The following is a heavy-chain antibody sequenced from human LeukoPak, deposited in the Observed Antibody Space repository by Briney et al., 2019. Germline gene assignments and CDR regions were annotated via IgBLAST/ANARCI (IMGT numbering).Heavy chain of an antibody. CDR3: ARDQFAFGLFDY. CDR2: IYSGGST. CDR1: GFTVSSNY. V-gene: IGHV3-53*01. J-gene: IGHJ4*02. Sequence: GGSLRLSCAASGFTVSSNYMSWVRQAPGKGLEGVSVIYSGGSTYYPDSVKGRFTISRDNSKNTLDLQMNSLRAEDTAVYYCARDQFAFGLFDYWGQGTLVTVSS. D-gene: IGHD3/OR15-3a*01.